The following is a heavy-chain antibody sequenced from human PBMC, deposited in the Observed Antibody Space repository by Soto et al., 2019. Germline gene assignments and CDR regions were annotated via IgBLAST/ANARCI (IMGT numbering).Heavy chain of an antibody. D-gene: IGHD1-7*01. CDR1: GFTFDNYY. J-gene: IGHJ4*02. CDR3: AREINYSRYPRVIDY. Sequence: QVQLVESGGGLVKPGGSLRLSCAASGFTFDNYYMSWIRQAPGKGLEWVSYISSNDGTTYYADSLKGRFTISRDNAKNSLYLQMNSLRAEGTAVYYCAREINYSRYPRVIDYWGQGTLVTVSS. V-gene: IGHV3-11*01. CDR2: ISSNDGTT.